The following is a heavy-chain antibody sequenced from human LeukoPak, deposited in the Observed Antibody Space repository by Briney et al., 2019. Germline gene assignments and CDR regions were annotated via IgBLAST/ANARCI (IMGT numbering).Heavy chain of an antibody. V-gene: IGHV3-30*02. D-gene: IGHD3-10*01. Sequence: PGGSLRLSCAASGFTFSSYGMHWVRQAPGKGLEWVAFIRYDGSNKYYADSVKGRFTISRDNSKNTLYLQMNSLRAEDTALYHCASDLGYYYGSGSYDYWGQGTLVTVSS. CDR3: ASDLGYYYGSGSYDY. CDR2: IRYDGSNK. CDR1: GFTFSSYG. J-gene: IGHJ4*02.